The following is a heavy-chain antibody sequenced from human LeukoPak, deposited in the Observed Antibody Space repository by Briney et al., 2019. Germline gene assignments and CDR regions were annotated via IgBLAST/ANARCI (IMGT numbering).Heavy chain of an antibody. CDR3: ARDSLYCSGGSCYSGLGSAFDI. J-gene: IGHJ3*02. D-gene: IGHD2-15*01. Sequence: PGGSLRLSCAASGFAFSSYAMSWVRQAPGKGLEWVSVISAGGSTYYADSVKGRFTISRDNSKNTLYLQMNSLRAEDAAVYYCARDSLYCSGGSCYSGLGSAFDIWGQGTMVTVSS. CDR1: GFAFSSYA. CDR2: ISAGGST. V-gene: IGHV3-23*01.